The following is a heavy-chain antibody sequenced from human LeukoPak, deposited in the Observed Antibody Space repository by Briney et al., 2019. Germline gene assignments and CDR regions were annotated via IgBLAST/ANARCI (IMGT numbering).Heavy chain of an antibody. CDR1: GFTFSSYA. Sequence: GGSLRLSCAASGFTFSSYAMSWVRQAPGKGLEWVSAISGSGGSTYYADSVKGRFTISRDNSKNTLYLQMNSLRAEDTAVYYCARDRVEQQLVGRKHYYYYMDVWGKGTTVTISS. CDR3: ARDRVEQQLVGRKHYYYYMDV. CDR2: ISGSGGST. J-gene: IGHJ6*03. D-gene: IGHD6-13*01. V-gene: IGHV3-23*01.